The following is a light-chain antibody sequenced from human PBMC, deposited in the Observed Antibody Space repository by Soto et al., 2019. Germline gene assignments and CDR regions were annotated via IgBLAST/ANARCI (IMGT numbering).Light chain of an antibody. CDR3: SSYTTSLTYV. CDR2: DVS. CDR1: SSDVDAYNY. J-gene: IGLJ1*01. V-gene: IGLV2-14*03. Sequence: QSALTQPASVSGSPGQSITISCTGASSDVDAYNYVSWYQQHPGKAPKLMIYDVSSRPPGVSDRFSGSKSGNTASLTISGLQAEDEADYYCSSYTTSLTYVFGTGTKVTVL.